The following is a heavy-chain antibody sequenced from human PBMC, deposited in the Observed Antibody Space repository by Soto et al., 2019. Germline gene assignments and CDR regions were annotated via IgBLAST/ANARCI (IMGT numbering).Heavy chain of an antibody. CDR2: ISGGGQYT. CDR1: GFTFTTYA. V-gene: IGHV3-23*01. Sequence: EVQLLESGGGLVQPGGSLRLSCAASGFTFTTYAMSWVRQAPGKGPEWVSGISGGGQYTSYADSVKGRFTISRDNSKNTLDLQMNSLRAEDMAVYYCAKVVETTRFDAFDIWGQGTMVTVST. J-gene: IGHJ3*02. D-gene: IGHD1-26*01. CDR3: AKVVETTRFDAFDI.